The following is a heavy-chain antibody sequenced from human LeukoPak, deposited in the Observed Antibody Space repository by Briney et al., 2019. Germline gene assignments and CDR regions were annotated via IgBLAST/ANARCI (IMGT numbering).Heavy chain of an antibody. CDR1: GYTFTAYY. J-gene: IGHJ6*02. D-gene: IGHD6-19*01. Sequence: ASVKVSCKASGYTFTAYYVHWVRQAPGQGYEWMGWITPHNGGTNYAQKFQGRVTMTRDTSISTAYMELSRPRSDDTAVYYCARDFEPQWLGYYYYGMDVWGQGTTVTVSS. V-gene: IGHV1-2*02. CDR3: ARDFEPQWLGYYYYGMDV. CDR2: ITPHNGGT.